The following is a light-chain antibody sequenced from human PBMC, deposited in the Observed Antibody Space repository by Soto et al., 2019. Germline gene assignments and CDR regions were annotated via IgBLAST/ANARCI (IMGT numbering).Light chain of an antibody. CDR3: HQYHMWPSWT. Sequence: DIVMTQSPATLSVSPGETASLSCRANREVSSNVVWYQHKSGQSPRVLVYGASIRATGVPHRFSGSGSGTEFVLTISGLQADDLAVYYCHQYHMWPSWTFGQGTKVEMK. CDR1: REVSSN. J-gene: IGKJ1*01. CDR2: GAS. V-gene: IGKV3-15*01.